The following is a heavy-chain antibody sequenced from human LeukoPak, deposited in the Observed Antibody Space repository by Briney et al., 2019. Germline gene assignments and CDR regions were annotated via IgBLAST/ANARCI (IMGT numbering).Heavy chain of an antibody. V-gene: IGHV1-18*01. Sequence: ASVKVSFKASGYTFTSYGISWVRQAPGQGLEWMGWISAYNGDTNYAQKLQGRVTMTTDTSTCTAYMELRSLRSDDTAVYYCARDYGDYGAYYYYGMDVWGQGTTVAVSS. CDR2: ISAYNGDT. D-gene: IGHD4-17*01. CDR3: ARDYGDYGAYYYYGMDV. CDR1: GYTFTSYG. J-gene: IGHJ6*02.